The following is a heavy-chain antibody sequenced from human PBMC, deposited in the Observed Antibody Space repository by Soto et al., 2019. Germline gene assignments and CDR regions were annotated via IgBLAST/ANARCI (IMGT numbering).Heavy chain of an antibody. CDR3: ARHLLGYCSSTSCLYYYYYMDV. CDR1: GYTFTSYG. V-gene: IGHV1-18*01. D-gene: IGHD2-2*01. Sequence: QVQLVQSGAEVKKPGASVKVSCKASGYTFTSYGISWVRQAPGQGLEWMGWISAYNGNTNYAQKLQGRVTMTTDTSKSTAYMELRSLRSDDTAVYYCARHLLGYCSSTSCLYYYYYMDVWGKGTTVTVSS. J-gene: IGHJ6*03. CDR2: ISAYNGNT.